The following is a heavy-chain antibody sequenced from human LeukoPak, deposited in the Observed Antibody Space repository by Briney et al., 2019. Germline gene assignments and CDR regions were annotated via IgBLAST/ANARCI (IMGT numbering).Heavy chain of an antibody. J-gene: IGHJ5*02. CDR1: GYTFTSYD. CDR3: ARFPLSAYYDFWSGYYNVGNWFDP. D-gene: IGHD3-3*01. V-gene: IGHV1-8*01. Sequence: ASVKVSCKASGYTFTSYDINWVRQAPGQGLEWMGWMNPNSGNTGYAQKFQGRVTMTRNTSISTAYMELSSLRSEDTAVYYCARFPLSAYYDFWSGYYNVGNWFDPWGQGTLVTVSS. CDR2: MNPNSGNT.